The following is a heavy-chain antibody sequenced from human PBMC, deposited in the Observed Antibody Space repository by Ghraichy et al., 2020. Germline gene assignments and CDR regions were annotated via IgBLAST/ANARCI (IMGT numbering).Heavy chain of an antibody. CDR2: IYYSGST. V-gene: IGHV4-31*03. D-gene: IGHD4-17*01. J-gene: IGHJ2*01. CDR3: ASSGTTVTTGIYWYFDL. Sequence: SETLSLTCTVSGGSISSGGYYWSWIRQHPGKGLEWIGYIYYSGSTYYNPSLKSRVTISVDTSKNQFSLKLSSVTAADTAVYYCASSGTTVTTGIYWYFDLWDRGTLVTVSS. CDR1: GGSISSGGYY.